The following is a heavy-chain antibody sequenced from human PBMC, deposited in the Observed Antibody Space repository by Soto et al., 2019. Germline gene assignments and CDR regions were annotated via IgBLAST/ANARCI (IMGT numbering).Heavy chain of an antibody. CDR3: ARDQRLRSTAGGPYGMDV. Sequence: QVQLVQSGAEVKKPGSSVKVSCKASGGTFSSYAISWVRQAPGQGLEWMGGIIPIFGTANYAQKFQGRVTITADESTSTAYMELSSLRSEDTAVYYCARDQRLRSTAGGPYGMDVWGQGTTVTVSS. J-gene: IGHJ6*02. CDR2: IIPIFGTA. D-gene: IGHD6-25*01. CDR1: GGTFSSYA. V-gene: IGHV1-69*01.